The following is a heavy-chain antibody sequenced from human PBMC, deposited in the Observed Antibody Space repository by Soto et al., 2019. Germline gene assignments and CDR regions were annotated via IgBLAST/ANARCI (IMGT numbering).Heavy chain of an antibody. CDR1: GYTFNSYY. Sequence: QVQLVQSGAEVKKPGASVKVSCKASGYTFNSYYIHWVRQAPGQGLEWMGIFNPSVGSTNYPQKLQGRVTLTRDTSTSTVYMELSSLRSEETAIYYCARGGYDWYFDLWGRGTLVTVSS. J-gene: IGHJ2*01. CDR3: ARGGYDWYFDL. D-gene: IGHD5-18*01. V-gene: IGHV1-46*02. CDR2: FNPSVGST.